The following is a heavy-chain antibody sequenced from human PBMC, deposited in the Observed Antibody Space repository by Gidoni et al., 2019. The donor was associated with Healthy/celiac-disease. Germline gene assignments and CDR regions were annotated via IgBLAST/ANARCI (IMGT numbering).Heavy chain of an antibody. CDR1: GFTCSYYD. CDR3: ARARIVGATPRAFDI. CDR2: IGTAGDT. V-gene: IGHV3-13*01. D-gene: IGHD1-26*01. J-gene: IGHJ3*02. Sequence: EVQLVESGGGLVQPGGSLRLSCAASGFTCSYYDMHWVRQVTGKGLEWVSVIGTAGDTYYPGSVKGRFTISRENAKNSLYLQMNSLRAGDTAVYYCARARIVGATPRAFDIWGQGTMVTVSS.